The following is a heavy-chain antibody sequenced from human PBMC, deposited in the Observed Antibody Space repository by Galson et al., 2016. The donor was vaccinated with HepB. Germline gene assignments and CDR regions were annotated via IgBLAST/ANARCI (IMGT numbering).Heavy chain of an antibody. V-gene: IGHV3-72*01. CDR3: ARDYYDGSCHYMDY. Sequence: SLRLSCAASGFTFSGHYMDWVRQAPGKGLEWVGRSRDKAHSYTTEYAASVKGRFAISRDDSENSLYLQMNSLKTEDTAVYYCARDYYDGSCHYMDYWGRGTLVTVSS. CDR1: GFTFSGHY. D-gene: IGHD3-22*01. CDR2: SRDKAHSYTT. J-gene: IGHJ4*02.